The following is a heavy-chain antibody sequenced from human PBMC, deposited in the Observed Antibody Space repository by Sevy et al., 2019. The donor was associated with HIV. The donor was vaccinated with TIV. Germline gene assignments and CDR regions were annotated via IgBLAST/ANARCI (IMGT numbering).Heavy chain of an antibody. V-gene: IGHV3-15*01. CDR1: GFTFSYAW. J-gene: IGHJ4*02. D-gene: IGHD1-7*01. CDR2: IKSKTDGETT. Sequence: GGSLRLSCAASGFTFSYAWMSWVRQAPGKGLEWLGHIKSKTDGETTHYAASVKDRFTISRDDSENTLYLQMNSLKTEDTAVYYCTTEPSFDWGQGTLVTVSS. CDR3: TTEPSFD.